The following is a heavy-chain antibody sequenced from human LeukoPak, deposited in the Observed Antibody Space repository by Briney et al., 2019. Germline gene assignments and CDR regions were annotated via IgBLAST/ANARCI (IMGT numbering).Heavy chain of an antibody. J-gene: IGHJ6*03. V-gene: IGHV4-39*07. CDR2: IYYSGST. CDR3: ARGEYYDFWSGSYYYMDV. CDR1: GFTFSSYE. Sequence: GSLRLSCAASGFTFSSYEMNWVRQPPGKGLEWIGSIYYSGSTYYNPSLKSRVTISLDTSKNQFSLRLTSVTAADTAVYYCARGEYYDFWSGSYYYMDVWGKGTTVTVSS. D-gene: IGHD3-3*01.